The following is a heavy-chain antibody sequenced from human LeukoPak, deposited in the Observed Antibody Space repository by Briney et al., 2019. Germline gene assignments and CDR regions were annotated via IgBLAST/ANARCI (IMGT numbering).Heavy chain of an antibody. Sequence: GGSLRLSCAASGFTFSSYWMHWVRQAPGKGLVWVSRINSDGSSTSYADSVKGRFTISRDNAKNTLYLQMNSLRAEDTAVYYCARRGYSGYDPIYYFDYWGQGTLVTVSS. D-gene: IGHD5-12*01. J-gene: IGHJ4*02. CDR2: INSDGSST. V-gene: IGHV3-74*01. CDR3: ARRGYSGYDPIYYFDY. CDR1: GFTFSSYW.